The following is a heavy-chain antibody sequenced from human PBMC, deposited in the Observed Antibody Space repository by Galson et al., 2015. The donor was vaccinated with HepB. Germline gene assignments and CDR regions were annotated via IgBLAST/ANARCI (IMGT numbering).Heavy chain of an antibody. D-gene: IGHD2/OR15-2a*01. V-gene: IGHV3-30*04. CDR3: ARALTLKYYFDY. Sequence: SLRLSCAGSGFTFNNYAMHWVRQAPGKGLDWVAAISFDGRNKLYADSVKGRFTISRDNSKNTLSMQLYSLRPEDTALYYCARALTLKYYFDYWGQGTLVTVSS. CDR1: GFTFNNYA. CDR2: ISFDGRNK. J-gene: IGHJ4*02.